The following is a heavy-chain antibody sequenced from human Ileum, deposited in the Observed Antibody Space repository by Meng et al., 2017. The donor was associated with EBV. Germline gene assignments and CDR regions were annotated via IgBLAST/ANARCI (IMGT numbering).Heavy chain of an antibody. Sequence: LQESAPGLCIAATARALNCTSPGGSVGSRNYHWNWIRQPPGKGLEWSGHIYNSGSTYYNPSLKSRITISVDTSKNQFSLKLSSVTAADTAVYYCARGQKGYFDLWGRGTLVTVSS. CDR3: ARGQKGYFDL. CDR1: GGSVGSRNYH. CDR2: IYNSGST. J-gene: IGHJ2*01. V-gene: IGHV4-30-4*01.